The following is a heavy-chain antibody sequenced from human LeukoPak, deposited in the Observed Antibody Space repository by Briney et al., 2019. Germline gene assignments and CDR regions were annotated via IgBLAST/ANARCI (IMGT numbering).Heavy chain of an antibody. CDR2: IQPDGSEG. J-gene: IGHJ5*02. V-gene: IGHV3-7*01. CDR1: GFTFSSYG. D-gene: IGHD3-16*01. Sequence: GGSLRLSCAASGFTFSSYGMHWVRQAPGKGLEWVGNIQPDGSEGYPVDSVKGRFTISRDNARNSLFLQMNSLRVEDTAVYYCASQSYARSDPWGQGTLVTVSS. CDR3: ASQSYARSDP.